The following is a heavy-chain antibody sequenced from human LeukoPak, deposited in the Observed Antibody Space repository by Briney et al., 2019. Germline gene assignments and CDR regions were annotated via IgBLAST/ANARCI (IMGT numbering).Heavy chain of an antibody. Sequence: SQTLSLTCSVSGASVSSDDYYWGWIRQPPGQGLEWIAYISYSGSTYYNPSLKSRITISVDTSKNQFSLKLSSVTAADTAVYYCARGGGKSGYYYGSGSPLSYWGQGTLVTVSS. D-gene: IGHD3-10*01. CDR3: ARGGGKSGYYYGSGSPLSY. CDR2: ISYSGST. V-gene: IGHV4-30-4*01. J-gene: IGHJ4*02. CDR1: GASVSSDDYY.